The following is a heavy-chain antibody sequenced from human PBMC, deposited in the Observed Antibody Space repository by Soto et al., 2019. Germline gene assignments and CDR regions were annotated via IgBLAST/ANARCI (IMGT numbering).Heavy chain of an antibody. CDR3: AREVYSNQRNWFDP. D-gene: IGHD4-4*01. Sequence: ASVKVSCKASGYTFTSYGISWVRQAPGQGLEWMGGIIPIFGTANYAQKFQGRVTITADESTSTAYMELSSLRSEDTAVYYCAREVYSNQRNWFDPWGQGTLVTVSS. CDR1: GYTFTSYG. V-gene: IGHV1-69*13. CDR2: IIPIFGTA. J-gene: IGHJ5*02.